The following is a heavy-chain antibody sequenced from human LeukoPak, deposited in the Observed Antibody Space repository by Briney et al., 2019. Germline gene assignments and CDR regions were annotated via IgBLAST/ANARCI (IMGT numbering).Heavy chain of an antibody. J-gene: IGHJ4*02. D-gene: IGHD3-22*01. CDR1: GFIFSNYA. V-gene: IGHV3-23*01. Sequence: PGGSLRLSCAASGFIFSNYAMSWVRQAPGKGLEWVSAIGGRDSGTYYADSVRGRFTVSRDDPKNTLYLQMNTLRAEDTAVYYCAKDGYNYDSSGHFDYWGQGTLVTVSS. CDR2: IGGRDSGT. CDR3: AKDGYNYDSSGHFDY.